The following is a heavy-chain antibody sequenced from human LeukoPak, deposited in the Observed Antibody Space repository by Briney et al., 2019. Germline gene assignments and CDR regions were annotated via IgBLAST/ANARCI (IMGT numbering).Heavy chain of an antibody. D-gene: IGHD3-16*01. V-gene: IGHV3-23*01. CDR2: ISGGST. CDR3: AKDDNYIRFLS. CDR1: GFTFSSYA. J-gene: IGHJ5*02. Sequence: GGSLRLSCAASGFTFSSYAMSWVRQAPGKGLEWVSAISGGSTYYADSVKGRFTISRDNSKNTLYLQMNSLRAEDTAVYYCAKDDNYIRFLSWGQGTLVTVSS.